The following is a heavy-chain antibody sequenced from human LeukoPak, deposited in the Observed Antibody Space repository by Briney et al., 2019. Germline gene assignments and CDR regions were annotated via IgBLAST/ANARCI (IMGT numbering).Heavy chain of an antibody. CDR1: GITFSSYG. D-gene: IGHD6-19*01. CDR2: ISSTGGTT. CDR3: ARDLGAVAGTRNY. J-gene: IGHJ4*02. V-gene: IGHV3-23*01. Sequence: GGSLRLSCAASGITFSSYGMSWVRQAPGKGLEWVSSISSTGGTTYYADSVKGRFTISRDNAKNSLYLQMNSLRAEDTAVYYCARDLGAVAGTRNYWGQGTLVTVSS.